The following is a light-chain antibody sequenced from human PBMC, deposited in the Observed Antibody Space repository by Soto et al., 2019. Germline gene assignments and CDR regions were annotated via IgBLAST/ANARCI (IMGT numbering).Light chain of an antibody. CDR1: QTVRSYY. V-gene: IGKV3-20*01. Sequence: EIVLTQSPGTLSLSPGDRATLSCRASQTVRSYYVAWYQQKPGQPPRVLIYGASSRATGVPDRFSGSGSGTHISLTISRLEPEHLAVYYSQNYSKSHPWTFVKGTKLEIK. J-gene: IGKJ2*02. CDR3: QNYSKSHPWT. CDR2: GAS.